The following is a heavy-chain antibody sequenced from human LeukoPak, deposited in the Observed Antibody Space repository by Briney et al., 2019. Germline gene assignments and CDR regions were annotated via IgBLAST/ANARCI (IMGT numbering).Heavy chain of an antibody. CDR2: IYSGGST. CDR3: AKGGYSGYDSVRRRVDY. CDR1: GFTVSSNY. D-gene: IGHD5-12*01. V-gene: IGHV3-66*01. Sequence: GGSLRLSCAASGFTVSSNYMSWVRQAPGKGLEWVSVIYSGGSTYYADSVKGRFTISRDNSKNTLYLQMNSLRAEDTAVYYCAKGGYSGYDSVRRRVDYWGQGTLVTVSS. J-gene: IGHJ4*02.